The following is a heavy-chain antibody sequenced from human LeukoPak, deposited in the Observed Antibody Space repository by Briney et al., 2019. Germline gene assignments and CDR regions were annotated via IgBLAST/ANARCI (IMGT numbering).Heavy chain of an antibody. J-gene: IGHJ5*02. Sequence: GGSLRLSCAASGFTFSSYSMNWVRQAPGKGLEWVSYIGSSSTTIYYADSVKGRFTISRDNAKNSLYLQMNSLRADDTAVYYCARATYESRNWFDPWGPGTLVTLSS. CDR3: ARATYESRNWFDP. V-gene: IGHV3-48*01. D-gene: IGHD3-16*01. CDR1: GFTFSSYS. CDR2: IGSSSTTI.